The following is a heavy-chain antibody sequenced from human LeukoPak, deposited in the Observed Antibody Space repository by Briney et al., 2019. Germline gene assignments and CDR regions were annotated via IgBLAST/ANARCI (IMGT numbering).Heavy chain of an antibody. D-gene: IGHD5-12*01. CDR2: IGAYNGNT. CDR1: GYTFTSYG. J-gene: IGHJ4*02. Sequence: ASVKVSCKASGYTFTSYGISWVRQAPGQGLEWMGWIGAYNGNTNYAQKLQGRVTMTTDTSTSTAYMELRSLRSDDTAVYYCASDRLLIGAAGFDYWAQGTLVNVAS. CDR3: ASDRLLIGAAGFDY. V-gene: IGHV1-18*01.